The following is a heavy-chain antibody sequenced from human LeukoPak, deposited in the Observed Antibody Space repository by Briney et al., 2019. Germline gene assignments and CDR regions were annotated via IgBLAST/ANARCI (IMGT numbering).Heavy chain of an antibody. CDR1: GGSISSYY. CDR3: ARHSFYYDRSGYYDS. V-gene: IGHV4-4*07. CDR2: IYTSGST. J-gene: IGHJ4*02. Sequence: SETLSLTCTVSGGSISSYYWSWIRQPAGKGLEWIGRIYTSGSTNYNPSLKSRVTMSVDTSKNQFSLKLSSVTAADTAVYYCARHSFYYDRSGYYDSWGQGTLVTVPS. D-gene: IGHD3-22*01.